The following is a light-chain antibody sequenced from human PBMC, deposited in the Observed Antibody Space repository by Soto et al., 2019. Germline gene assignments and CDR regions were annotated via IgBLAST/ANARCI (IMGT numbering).Light chain of an antibody. Sequence: DVVMTQSPLSLPVTLGQPASISCRSSQSLVYSDGNTYLTWFQQRPGQSPRRLIYEVSKRDSGVPDRFSGSGSGTDFTLNISRVEAEDVGVYYCMQGTHWPITFGQGTRLEIK. V-gene: IGKV2-30*01. J-gene: IGKJ5*01. CDR3: MQGTHWPIT. CDR2: EVS. CDR1: QSLVYSDGNTY.